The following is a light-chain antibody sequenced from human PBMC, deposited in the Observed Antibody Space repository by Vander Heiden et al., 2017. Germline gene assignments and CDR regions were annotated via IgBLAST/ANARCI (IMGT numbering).Light chain of an antibody. CDR3: CSYAGRYTVL. V-gene: IGLV2-11*01. CDR2: DVS. Sequence: QSALTQPPSVSGSPAQSVTISCTGTSSDVGGYNYVSWHQQHPGKAPKLMIYDVSKRPSGVPDRFSGSKSGNTASLTISGLHTDDEADYYCCSYAGRYTVLFGGGTKLTVL. CDR1: SSDVGGYNY. J-gene: IGLJ2*01.